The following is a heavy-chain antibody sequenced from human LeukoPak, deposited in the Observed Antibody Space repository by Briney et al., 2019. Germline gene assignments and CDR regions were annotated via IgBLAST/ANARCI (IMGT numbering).Heavy chain of an antibody. Sequence: PSETLSLTCTVSGGPVSSGSYYWSWIRQPPGKGLEWIGYIYYSGSTNYNPSLKSRVTISVDTSKNQFSLKLSSVTAADTAVYYCARSYRDPNFDYWGQGTLVTVSS. CDR2: IYYSGST. CDR3: ARSYRDPNFDY. D-gene: IGHD1-26*01. CDR1: GGPVSSGSYY. V-gene: IGHV4-61*01. J-gene: IGHJ4*02.